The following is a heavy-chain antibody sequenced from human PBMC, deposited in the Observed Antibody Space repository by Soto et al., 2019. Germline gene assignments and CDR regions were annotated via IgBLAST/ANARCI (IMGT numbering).Heavy chain of an antibody. V-gene: IGHV3-48*03. CDR1: GFTFSSYE. CDR3: ARILRDAFDI. J-gene: IGHJ3*02. Sequence: EVQLVESGGGLVQPGGSLRLSCAASGFTFSSYEMNWVRQAPGKGLERVSYISSSGSTIYYADSVKGRFTISRDNAKNSLYLQMNSLRAEDTAVYYCARILRDAFDIWGQGTMVTVSS. CDR2: ISSSGSTI.